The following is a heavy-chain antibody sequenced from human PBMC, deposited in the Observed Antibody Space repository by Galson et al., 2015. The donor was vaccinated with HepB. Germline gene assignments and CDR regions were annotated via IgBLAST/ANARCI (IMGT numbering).Heavy chain of an antibody. D-gene: IGHD6-19*01. J-gene: IGHJ4*02. Sequence: SLRLSCAASGFTFSAYVMSWVRQAPGKGLEWVSVISNSGDSTYYADSVKGRFTISRDNSKNTLSLQMNSLRAEDTARYYCAKTLGSGWTFFDYWGQGTLVTVSS. V-gene: IGHV3-23*01. CDR2: ISNSGDST. CDR3: AKTLGSGWTFFDY. CDR1: GFTFSAYV.